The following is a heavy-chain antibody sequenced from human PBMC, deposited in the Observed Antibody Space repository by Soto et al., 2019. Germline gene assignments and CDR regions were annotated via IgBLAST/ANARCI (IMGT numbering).Heavy chain of an antibody. CDR2: IYYRGTT. CDR1: NGSLNVYY. CDR3: TRVATAVPS. V-gene: IGHV4-59*12. Sequence: SETLSLTCNVSNGSLNVYYWSWIRRPPGKELEWIGNIYYRGTTNYNPSLQGRVTMSIDTSKNQFSLMLTSVTAADTAVYYCTRVATAVPSWGRGVLVTVSS. J-gene: IGHJ5*02. D-gene: IGHD5-18*01.